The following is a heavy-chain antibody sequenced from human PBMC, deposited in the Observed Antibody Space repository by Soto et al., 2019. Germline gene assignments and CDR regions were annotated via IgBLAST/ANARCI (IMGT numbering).Heavy chain of an antibody. J-gene: IGHJ4*02. CDR2: FDPEDGET. CDR3: ATFHSGSYREHDY. Sequence: GASVKVSCKASGYTFTGYYMHWVRQAPGKGLEWMGGFDPEDGETIYAQKFQGRVTMTEDTSTDTAYMELSSLRSEDTAVYYCATFHSGSYREHDYWGQGTLVTVSS. CDR1: GYTFTGYY. V-gene: IGHV1-24*01. D-gene: IGHD1-26*01.